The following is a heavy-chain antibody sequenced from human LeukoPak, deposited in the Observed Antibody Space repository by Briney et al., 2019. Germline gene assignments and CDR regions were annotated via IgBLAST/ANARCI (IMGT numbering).Heavy chain of an antibody. D-gene: IGHD6-13*01. Sequence: GSLRLSCAASGFTLSSYEMNWVRQSPGKGLEWIGTIYYSGSTYYSPSLKSRVTMSVDTSKNQFSLKLSSVTAPDTAVYYCARHLEYISSWKGYYFDYWGQGTLVTVSS. CDR3: ARHLEYISSWKGYYFDY. CDR1: GFTLSSYE. V-gene: IGHV4-59*04. J-gene: IGHJ4*02. CDR2: IYYSGST.